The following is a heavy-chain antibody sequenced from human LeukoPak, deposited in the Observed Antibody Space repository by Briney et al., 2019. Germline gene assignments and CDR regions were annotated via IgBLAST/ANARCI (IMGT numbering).Heavy chain of an antibody. CDR1: GGSISSYY. CDR2: IYYSGST. CDR3: ARLTVVAATTYYYGMDV. V-gene: IGHV4-59*08. D-gene: IGHD2-15*01. J-gene: IGHJ6*02. Sequence: SETLSLTCTVSGGSISSYYWSWIRQPPGKGLEWIGYIYYSGSTNYNPSLKSRVTISVGTSKNQFSLKLSSVTAADTAVYYCARLTVVAATTYYYGMDVWGQGTTVTVSS.